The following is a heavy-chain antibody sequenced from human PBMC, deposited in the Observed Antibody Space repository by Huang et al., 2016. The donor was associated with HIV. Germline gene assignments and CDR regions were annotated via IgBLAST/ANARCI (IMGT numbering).Heavy chain of an antibody. D-gene: IGHD6-19*01. J-gene: IGHJ1*01. CDR3: ALKGDSSGWEYFRH. V-gene: IGHV3-30*03. Sequence: QVQLVESGGGVVQPGRSLRLSCAASGFIFSNYGMHWVRQAPGKGRGWVGLRSYDGSNKYYTDSVKVRFSISRDNSKNTLYLQMNSLRAEDTAVYYCALKGDSSGWEYFRHWGQGTLVTVSS. CDR1: GFIFSNYG. CDR2: RSYDGSNK.